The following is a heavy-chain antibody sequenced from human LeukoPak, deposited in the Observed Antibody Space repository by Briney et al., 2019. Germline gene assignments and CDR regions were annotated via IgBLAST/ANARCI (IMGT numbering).Heavy chain of an antibody. CDR2: IYHSGST. D-gene: IGHD3-10*01. CDR3: AKITMVRGVPHTYDY. Sequence: SETLSLTCTVSGGPISSGGYYWSWIRQPPGKGLEWIGYIYHSGSTYYNPSLKSRVTISVDTSKNQFSLKLSSVTAADTAVYYCAKITMVRGVPHTYDYWGQGTLVTVSS. CDR1: GGPISSGGYY. V-gene: IGHV4-30-2*02. J-gene: IGHJ4*02.